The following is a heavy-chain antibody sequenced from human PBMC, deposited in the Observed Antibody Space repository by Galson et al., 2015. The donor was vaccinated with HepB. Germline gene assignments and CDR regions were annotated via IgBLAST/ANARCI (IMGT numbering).Heavy chain of an antibody. D-gene: IGHD1-26*01. V-gene: IGHV3-49*04. CDR2: IRPNSYRATT. J-gene: IGHJ4*02. CDR1: GFIIRDYP. Sequence: SLRLSCASSGFIIRDYPMSWVRQAPGRGLEWLSFIRPNSYRATTEYAPSVKGRFTTSRDDSKNIDYLEMNSLQVDETAVYYCTRTTTPDSGKWPYFDYWGQGVLVTVSS. CDR3: TRTTTPDSGKWPYFDY.